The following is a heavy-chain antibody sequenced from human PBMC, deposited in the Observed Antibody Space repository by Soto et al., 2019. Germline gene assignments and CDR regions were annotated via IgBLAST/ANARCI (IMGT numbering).Heavy chain of an antibody. V-gene: IGHV3-30*04. CDR1: GFTFSSYA. D-gene: IGHD1-26*01. J-gene: IGHJ4*02. CDR2: ISYNASNK. CDR3: ARRGSGSYYDC. Sequence: GGSLRLSCAASGFTFSSYAIHWVRQAPGKGLEWVSIISYNASNKYYADSVKGRFTISRDNSKNTLYLQMNSLRAEDTAIYYCARRGSGSYYDCWGQGTLVTVSS.